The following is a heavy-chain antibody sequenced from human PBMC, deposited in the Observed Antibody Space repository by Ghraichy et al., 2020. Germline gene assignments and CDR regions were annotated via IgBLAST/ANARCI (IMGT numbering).Heavy chain of an antibody. V-gene: IGHV3-48*02. CDR3: ARTGHSSLDY. Sequence: GGSLRLSCAASGFTFSSYSMNWVRQAPGKGLEWVLYIRSSSSIIYYADSVKGRFTISRDNAKNSLYLQMNSLRDEDTAVYYCARTGHSSLDYWGQGTLVTVSS. J-gene: IGHJ4*02. CDR2: IRSSSSII. D-gene: IGHD6-19*01. CDR1: GFTFSSYS.